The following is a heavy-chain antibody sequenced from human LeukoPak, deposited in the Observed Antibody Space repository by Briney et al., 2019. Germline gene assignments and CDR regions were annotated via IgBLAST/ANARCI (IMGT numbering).Heavy chain of an antibody. D-gene: IGHD5-18*01. CDR1: GYTFTVYY. J-gene: IGHJ4*02. CDR2: INPNSGGT. CDR3: ARDYPGEDTAMAKFDY. V-gene: IGHV1-2*02. Sequence: ASVKVSCKASGYTFTVYYMHWVRQAPGQGLEWMGWINPNSGGTNYAQKFQDRVTMTRDTSISTDYMELSRLRSDDTAVYYCARDYPGEDTAMAKFDYWGQGTLVTVSS.